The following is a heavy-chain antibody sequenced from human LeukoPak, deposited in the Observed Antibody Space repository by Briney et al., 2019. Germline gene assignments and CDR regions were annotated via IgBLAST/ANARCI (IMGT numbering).Heavy chain of an antibody. J-gene: IGHJ4*02. CDR3: AKGSYYDSSGSFYFDY. CDR2: ISGSGDNT. CDR1: GFTFSSYA. V-gene: IGHV3-23*01. Sequence: GGSLRLSCAASGFTFSSYAMSWVRQAPGKGLEWVSGISGSGDNTYYADSVKGRCTISRDNSKNTLYVQVNSLGTEDTAAYYCAKGSYYDSSGSFYFDYWGQGTLVTVSS. D-gene: IGHD3-22*01.